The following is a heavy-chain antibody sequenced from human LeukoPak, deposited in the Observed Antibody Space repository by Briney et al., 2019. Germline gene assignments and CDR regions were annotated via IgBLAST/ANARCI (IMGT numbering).Heavy chain of an antibody. CDR1: GGTFSSYA. J-gene: IGHJ4*02. Sequence: ASVKVSCKASGGTFSSYAISWVRQAPGQGLEWMGRIIPILGMANYAQKFQGRVTITADKSTSTAYMELSSLRSEDTAVYYCAEARILTGYYNLDYWGQGTLVTVSS. D-gene: IGHD3-9*01. CDR3: AEARILTGYYNLDY. CDR2: IIPILGMA. V-gene: IGHV1-69*04.